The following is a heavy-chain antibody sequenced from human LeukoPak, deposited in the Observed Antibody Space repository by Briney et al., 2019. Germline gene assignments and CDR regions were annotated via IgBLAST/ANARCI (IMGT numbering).Heavy chain of an antibody. D-gene: IGHD2-15*01. CDR2: IYYSGST. J-gene: IGHJ4*02. CDR3: ARVPVVVAATLFDY. Sequence: PSETLSLTCTVSGGSISSSSYYWGWIRQPPGKGLEWIVSIYYSGSTYYNPSLKSRVTISVDTSKNQFSLKLSSVTAADTAVYYCARVPVVVAATLFDYWGQGTLVTVSS. CDR1: GGSISSSSYY. V-gene: IGHV4-39*01.